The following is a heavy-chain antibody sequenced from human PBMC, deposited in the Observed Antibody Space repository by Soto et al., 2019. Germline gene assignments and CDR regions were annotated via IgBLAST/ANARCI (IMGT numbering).Heavy chain of an antibody. D-gene: IGHD3-16*01. V-gene: IGHV4-31*02. J-gene: IGHJ4*02. Sequence: TLSVTWTVSGDSMATGGHYYNWIRQVPGKGLEWIGYVYYSGATHYTPSLRARATISRDTSKNQFSLRLISVTAADTALYYCARDKDLQPTVWGFWGQGIQVTVSS. CDR2: VYYSGAT. CDR3: ARDKDLQPTVWGF. CDR1: GDSMATGGHY.